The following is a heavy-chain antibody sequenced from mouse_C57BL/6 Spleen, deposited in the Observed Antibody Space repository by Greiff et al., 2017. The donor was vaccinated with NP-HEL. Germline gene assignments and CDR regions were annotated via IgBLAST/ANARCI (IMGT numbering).Heavy chain of an antibody. D-gene: IGHD4-1*02. CDR2: FYPGSGSI. Sequence: VQLQQSGAELVKPGASVKLSCKASGYTFTEYTIHWVKQRSGQGLEWIGWFYPGSGSIKYNEKFKDKATLTADKSSSTVYMERSRLTSEDSAVYFCARHEEGQLGRDWYFDVWGTGTTVTVSS. J-gene: IGHJ1*03. CDR3: ARHEEGQLGRDWYFDV. CDR1: GYTFTEYT. V-gene: IGHV1-62-2*01.